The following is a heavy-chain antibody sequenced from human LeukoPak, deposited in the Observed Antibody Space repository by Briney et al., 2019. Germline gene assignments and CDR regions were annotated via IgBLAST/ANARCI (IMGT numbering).Heavy chain of an antibody. CDR2: IYYSGST. D-gene: IGHD4-17*01. V-gene: IGHV4-59*01. J-gene: IGHJ3*02. CDR1: GGSISSYY. Sequence: PSETLSLTCTVSGGSISSYYWSWIRQPPGKGLEWIGYIYYSGSTNYNPSLKSRVTISVDTSKNQFSPKLSSVTAADTAVYYCARELDGDYVSHGAFDIWGQGTMVTVSS. CDR3: ARELDGDYVSHGAFDI.